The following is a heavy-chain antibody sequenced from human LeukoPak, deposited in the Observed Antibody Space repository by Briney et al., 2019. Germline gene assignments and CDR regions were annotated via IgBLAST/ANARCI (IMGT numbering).Heavy chain of an antibody. J-gene: IGHJ4*02. CDR1: GFTFSSYW. Sequence: GGSLRLSCAASGFTFSSYWMNWVRQAPGKGLVWVSRIASDGSSTTYADSEKGRFSISRDNAKNTLYPQMNSLRVEDTAVYYCARGRPHGNDYWGQGTLVTVSS. CDR2: IASDGSST. V-gene: IGHV3-74*01. CDR3: ARGRPHGNDY. D-gene: IGHD4-23*01.